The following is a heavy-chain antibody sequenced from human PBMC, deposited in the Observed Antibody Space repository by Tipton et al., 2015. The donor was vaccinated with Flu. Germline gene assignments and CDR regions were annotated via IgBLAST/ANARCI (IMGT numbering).Heavy chain of an antibody. D-gene: IGHD4-17*01. CDR2: IKQDGSET. V-gene: IGHV3-7*01. J-gene: IGHJ4*02. CDR3: ARGDYWDRTFDY. Sequence: CAASGFTFSSSWMSWVRQAPGKGLEWVANIKQDGSETYYVDSVKGRFTISRDNAKNSLFLQMNSLKAEDTAVYYCARGDYWDRTFDYWGRGTLVTASS. CDR1: GFTFSSSW.